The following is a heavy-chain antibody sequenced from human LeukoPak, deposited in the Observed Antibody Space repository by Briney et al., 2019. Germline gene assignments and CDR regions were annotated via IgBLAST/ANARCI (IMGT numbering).Heavy chain of an antibody. CDR2: ISGSGGST. Sequence: PGGSLRLSCAASGFTFSSYAMSWVRQAPGKGLEWVSAISGSGGSTYYADSVKGRFTISRDNSKNTLYLQMNSLRAEDTAVYYCARDRGYDILTGYLDAFDIWGQGTMVTVSS. CDR3: ARDRGYDILTGYLDAFDI. CDR1: GFTFSSYA. D-gene: IGHD3-9*01. V-gene: IGHV3-23*01. J-gene: IGHJ3*02.